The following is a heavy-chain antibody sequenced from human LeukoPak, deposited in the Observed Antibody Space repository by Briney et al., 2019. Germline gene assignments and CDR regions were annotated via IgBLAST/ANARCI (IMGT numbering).Heavy chain of an antibody. J-gene: IGHJ5*02. V-gene: IGHV1-2*02. Sequence: ASVMVSCKTSGYTFVAYYIHWVRQAPGQGLEWMGGIRPMNGDTKYAQKFQDRVSITMDTSTTTAYVELRSLTSDDTAVYYCGRGVQSFDPWGQGTLVTVSS. CDR2: IRPMNGDT. CDR1: GYTFVAYY. CDR3: GRGVQSFDP.